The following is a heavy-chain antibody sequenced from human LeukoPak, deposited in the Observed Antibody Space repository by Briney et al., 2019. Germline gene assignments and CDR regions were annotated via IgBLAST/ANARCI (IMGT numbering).Heavy chain of an antibody. Sequence: GGSLRLSCAASGFTFDDYAMSWVRQAPRKGLEWLGFIRSKAYGGTTEYAASVKGRFTISRDDSKSIAYLQMNSLKTEDTAVYYCTRDIVTRGYYYGSGSYYWGQGTLVTVSS. J-gene: IGHJ4*02. CDR3: TRDIVTRGYYYGSGSYY. D-gene: IGHD3-10*01. V-gene: IGHV3-49*04. CDR1: GFTFDDYA. CDR2: IRSKAYGGTT.